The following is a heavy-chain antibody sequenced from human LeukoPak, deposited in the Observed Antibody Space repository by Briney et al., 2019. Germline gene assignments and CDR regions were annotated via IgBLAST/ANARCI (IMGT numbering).Heavy chain of an antibody. CDR2: ISGSGGST. D-gene: IGHD5-24*01. J-gene: IGHJ4*02. CDR1: GFTFSSYA. Sequence: PGGSLRLSCAASGFTFSSYAMSWVRQAPGKGLEWVSAISGSGGSTYYADSVKGRFTISRDNSKNTLYLQMNSLRAEDTAVYYCAISRSRDGYKGDYWGQGTLVTVSS. CDR3: AISRSRDGYKGDY. V-gene: IGHV3-23*01.